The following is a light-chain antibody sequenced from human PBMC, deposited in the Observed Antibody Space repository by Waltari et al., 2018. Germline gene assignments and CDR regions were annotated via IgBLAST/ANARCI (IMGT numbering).Light chain of an antibody. CDR1: RSDVGNYNL. CDR2: EVN. CDR3: SSYISSTSVI. Sequence: QSALTQPASVSGSPGQSITISCTGTRSDVGNYNLVSWYPQHPGKAPKLMISEVNKRPSGVSNRFSGSKSGNTASLTISGLQSEDEASYYCSSYISSTSVIFGGGTKLTVL. V-gene: IGLV2-23*02. J-gene: IGLJ2*01.